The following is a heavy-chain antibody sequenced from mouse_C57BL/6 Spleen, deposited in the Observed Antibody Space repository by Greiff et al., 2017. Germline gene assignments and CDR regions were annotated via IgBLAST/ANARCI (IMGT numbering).Heavy chain of an antibody. J-gene: IGHJ2*01. CDR3: AREEGKLGRYFDY. Sequence: QVQLQQSGAELAKPGASVKLSCKASGYTFTSYWMHWVKQRPGQGLEWIGYIYPSSGYTKYNQKFKDKATLTADKSSSTAYMQLSSLTYEDSAVYYCAREEGKLGRYFDYWGQGTTLTVSS. V-gene: IGHV1-7*01. CDR1: GYTFTSYW. CDR2: IYPSSGYT. D-gene: IGHD4-1*01.